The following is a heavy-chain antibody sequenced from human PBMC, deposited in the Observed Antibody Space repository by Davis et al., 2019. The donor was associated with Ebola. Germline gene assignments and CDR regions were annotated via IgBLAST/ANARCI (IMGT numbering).Heavy chain of an antibody. CDR3: ARGDGYNFWDH. D-gene: IGHD5-24*01. V-gene: IGHV3-53*01. CDR2: IYIGGNT. J-gene: IGHJ4*02. Sequence: PSETLSLTCAASGFTVSSNYMIWVRQAPGKGLEWVSVIYIGGNTYYADSVKGRFTISRDISKNTVYLQMNSLRAEDTAVYYCARGDGYNFWDHWGQGTLVTVSS. CDR1: GFTVSSNY.